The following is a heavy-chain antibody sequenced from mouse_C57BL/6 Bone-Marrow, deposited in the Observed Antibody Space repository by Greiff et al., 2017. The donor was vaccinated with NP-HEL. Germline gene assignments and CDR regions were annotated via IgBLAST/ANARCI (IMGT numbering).Heavy chain of an antibody. CDR2: IDPSDSYT. Sequence: VQLQQPGAELVMPGASVKLSCKASGYTFTSYWMHWVKQRPGQGLEWIGEIDPSDSYTNYNQKFKGKSTLTVDKSSSTAYRQLSSLTSEDSAVYYCATYYYGSSYDYWGQGTTLTVSS. J-gene: IGHJ2*01. CDR1: GYTFTSYW. CDR3: ATYYYGSSYDY. V-gene: IGHV1-69*01. D-gene: IGHD1-1*01.